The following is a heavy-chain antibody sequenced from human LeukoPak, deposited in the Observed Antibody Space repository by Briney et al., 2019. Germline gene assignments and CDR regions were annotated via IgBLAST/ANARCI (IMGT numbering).Heavy chain of an antibody. D-gene: IGHD1-26*01. J-gene: IGHJ4*02. V-gene: IGHV1-46*01. CDR2: INPSGGST. CDR3: ASIVGATHFDY. CDR1: GYTFTSYY. Sequence: ASVKVSCKASGYTFTSYYMHWVRQARGQGLEWMGIINPSGGSTSYAQKFQGRVTMTRDTSTSTVYMELSSLRSEDTAVYYCASIVGATHFDYWGQGTLVTVSS.